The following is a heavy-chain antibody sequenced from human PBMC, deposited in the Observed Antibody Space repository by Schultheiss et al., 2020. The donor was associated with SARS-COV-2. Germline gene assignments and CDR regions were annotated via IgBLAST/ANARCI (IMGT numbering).Heavy chain of an antibody. D-gene: IGHD3-3*01. CDR1: GFTFSSYA. CDR2: ISSDGSNK. V-gene: IGHV3-30*07. Sequence: GESLKISCAASGFTFSSYAMHWVRQAPGKGLEWVAVISSDGSNKYYADSMKGRFTISRDNSKNTLYLQMNSLRAEDTAVYYCAKAILDWEDNWFDPWGQGTLVTVSS. CDR3: AKAILDWEDNWFDP. J-gene: IGHJ5*02.